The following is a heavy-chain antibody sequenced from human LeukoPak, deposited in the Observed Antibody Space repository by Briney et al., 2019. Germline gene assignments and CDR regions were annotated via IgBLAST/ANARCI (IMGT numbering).Heavy chain of an antibody. D-gene: IGHD3-16*01. CDR1: GFTFDDYG. CDR3: ARDNDNYVWGSPSSY. Sequence: GSLRLSCAASGFTFDDYGMSWVRQAPGKGLEWVSGINWNGGSTGYAGSVKGRFTISRDNAKNSLYLQMNSLRAEDTALYYCARDNDNYVWGSPSSYWGQGTLVTVSS. V-gene: IGHV3-20*04. CDR2: INWNGGST. J-gene: IGHJ4*02.